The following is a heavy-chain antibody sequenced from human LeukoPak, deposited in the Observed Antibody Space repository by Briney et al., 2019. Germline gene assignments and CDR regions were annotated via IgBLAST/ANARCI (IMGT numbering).Heavy chain of an antibody. V-gene: IGHV4-39*01. D-gene: IGHD3-22*01. CDR3: ASVERITMIVVVITGAFDI. CDR2: IYYSGST. J-gene: IGHJ3*02. CDR1: GGSTSSSSYY. Sequence: PSETLSLTCTVSGGSTSSSSYYWGWIRQPPGKGLEWIGSIYYSGSTYYNPSLKSRVTISVDTSKNQFSLKLSSVTAADTAVYYCASVERITMIVVVITGAFDIWGQGTMVTVSS.